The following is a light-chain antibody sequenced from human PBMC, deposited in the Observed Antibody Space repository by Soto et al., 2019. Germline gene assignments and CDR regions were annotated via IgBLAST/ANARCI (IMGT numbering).Light chain of an antibody. V-gene: IGLV2-8*01. CDR3: SSYAGSNNYV. CDR1: SSDVGNYDS. J-gene: IGLJ1*01. Sequence: QSVLTQPPSASGSPGHSVTISCTGTSSDVGNYDSVSWYQHHPGKAPQAVIYEVNKRPSGVPDRFSGSKSGNTASLTVSGLQADDEGDYYCSSYAGSNNYVFGTG. CDR2: EVN.